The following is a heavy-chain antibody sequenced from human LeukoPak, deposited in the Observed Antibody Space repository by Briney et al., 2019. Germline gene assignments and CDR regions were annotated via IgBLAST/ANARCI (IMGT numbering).Heavy chain of an antibody. J-gene: IGHJ5*02. D-gene: IGHD3-10*01. Sequence: GGSLRLSCAASGFTFSNYWIHWVRQAPGKGLVWVSRINSDGRSTSYAESVKGRFSISRDNAKNTLYLQMNSLRAEDTAVYFCARDLGYYASGAYYAAWFDPWGQGTLVTVSS. CDR1: GFTFSNYW. V-gene: IGHV3-74*01. CDR2: INSDGRST. CDR3: ARDLGYYASGAYYAAWFDP.